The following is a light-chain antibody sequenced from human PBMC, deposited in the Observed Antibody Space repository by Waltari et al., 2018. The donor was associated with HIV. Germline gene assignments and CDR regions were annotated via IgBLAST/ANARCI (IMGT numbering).Light chain of an antibody. J-gene: IGKJ4*01. V-gene: IGKV4-1*01. Sequence: DIVMTQSPDSLAVSLGERATINCKSSQSVLYSSNNKNYLAWYQQKPGQPPKLLIYWASARESGVPDRFSASVSGTDFTLTISSLQAEDVAVYYCQQHYTTPLTFGGGTKVEI. CDR2: WAS. CDR3: QQHYTTPLT. CDR1: QSVLYSSNNKNY.